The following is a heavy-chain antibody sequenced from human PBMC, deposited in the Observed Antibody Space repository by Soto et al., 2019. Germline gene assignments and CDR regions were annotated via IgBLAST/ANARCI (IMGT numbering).Heavy chain of an antibody. CDR2: INAGNGNT. Sequence: GVSVKPCWKACGYGFTSYAMHWVHQAHGERLEWMGWINAGNGNTKYSQKFQGRVTITWDTSASTAYMELSSLRSEDTAVYYCATGLLSPGLHYYYYYGMDVWGQGTSVTVSS. CDR3: ATGLLSPGLHYYYYYGMDV. D-gene: IGHD5-18*01. J-gene: IGHJ6*02. V-gene: IGHV1-3*01. CDR1: GYGFTSYA.